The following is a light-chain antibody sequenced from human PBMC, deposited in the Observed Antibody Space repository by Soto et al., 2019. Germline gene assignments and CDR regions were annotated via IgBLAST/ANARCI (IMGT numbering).Light chain of an antibody. CDR1: TGAVTSGHY. J-gene: IGLJ2*01. CDR2: DTS. Sequence: QAVVTQEPSLTVSPGGTVTLTCGSSTGAVTSGHYPYWFQQKPGQAPRTLIYDTSSKHSWTPARFSGSLLGGKAALTLSGAQPEDEADYYCILSYGSVRPVVFGGGTKLTVL. CDR3: ILSYGSVRPVV. V-gene: IGLV7-46*01.